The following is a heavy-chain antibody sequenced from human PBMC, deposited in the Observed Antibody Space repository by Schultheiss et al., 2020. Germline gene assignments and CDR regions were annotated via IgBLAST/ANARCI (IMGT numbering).Heavy chain of an antibody. CDR2: ISWDGGST. CDR1: GFTFDDYA. D-gene: IGHD4-17*01. CDR3: TKDMRRATVTTGFGDAFDI. V-gene: IGHV3-43D*03. Sequence: GGSLRLSCAASGFTFDDYAMHWVRQAPGKGLEWVSLISWDGGSTYYADSVKGRFTISRDNSKNSLYLQMNSLRAEDTALYYCTKDMRRATVTTGFGDAFDIWGRGKMVTVSS. J-gene: IGHJ3*02.